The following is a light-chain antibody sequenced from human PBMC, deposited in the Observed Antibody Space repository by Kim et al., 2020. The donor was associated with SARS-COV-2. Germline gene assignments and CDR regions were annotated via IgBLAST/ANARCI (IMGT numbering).Light chain of an antibody. Sequence: DIQMTQSPPSLSASVGDRVTITCRASQGINNYLAWFQQKPGKAPKSLIYAASTLHSGVPSKFSGSGFGTDFTLIISDLQPEDFATYYCQQYNGYPYTFGQGTKLEI. CDR3: QQYNGYPYT. J-gene: IGKJ2*01. CDR1: QGINNY. CDR2: AAS. V-gene: IGKV1-16*02.